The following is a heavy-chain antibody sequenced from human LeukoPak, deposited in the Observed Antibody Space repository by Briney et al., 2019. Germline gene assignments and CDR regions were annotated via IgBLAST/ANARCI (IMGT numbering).Heavy chain of an antibody. CDR1: GGSISSGDYY. V-gene: IGHV4-30-4*01. D-gene: IGHD4-17*01. Sequence: SETLSLTCTVSGGSISSGDYYWSWIRQPPGEGLEWIGYIYYSGSTYYNPSLKSRVTISVDTSENQFSLKLSSVTAADTAVYYCARGVSYGDYVDYWGQGTLVTVSS. CDR2: IYYSGST. J-gene: IGHJ4*02. CDR3: ARGVSYGDYVDY.